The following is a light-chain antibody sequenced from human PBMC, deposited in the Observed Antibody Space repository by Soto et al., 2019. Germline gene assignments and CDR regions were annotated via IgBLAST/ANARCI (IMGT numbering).Light chain of an antibody. CDR2: DAS. CDR3: QQYNTYST. J-gene: IGKJ1*01. Sequence: DIQMTQSPSTLSASVGDRVTITCRASQSISSWLAWYQQKPGKAPNLLIYDASSLESGVPPRFSGSGSGTEFTLTISSLRPDDFATYYCQQYNTYSTFGQGTKVDIK. V-gene: IGKV1-5*01. CDR1: QSISSW.